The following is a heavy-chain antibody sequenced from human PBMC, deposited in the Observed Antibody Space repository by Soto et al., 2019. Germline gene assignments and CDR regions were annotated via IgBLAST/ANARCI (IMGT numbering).Heavy chain of an antibody. CDR3: ARDGENWNEFDY. D-gene: IGHD1-1*01. J-gene: IGHJ4*02. CDR2: IIPIFGTA. CDR1: RGTFSSYA. Sequence: QVQLVQSGAEVKKPRSSVKVSCKASRGTFSSYAISWVRQAPGQGHEWMGGIIPIFGTANYAQKFQGRVTITADESTSTAYMELSSLRSEDTAVYYCARDGENWNEFDYWGQGPLVTVSS. V-gene: IGHV1-69*01.